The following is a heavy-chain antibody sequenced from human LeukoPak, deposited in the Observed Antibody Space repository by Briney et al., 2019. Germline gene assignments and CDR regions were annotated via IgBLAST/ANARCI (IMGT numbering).Heavy chain of an antibody. J-gene: IGHJ4*02. V-gene: IGHV4-59*08. CDR2: VPYSGRT. Sequence: SDTLSLTCTVSGSSISNYYWSWIRQPPGNRLECIGDVPYSGRTNHNPSLKSRVTISADTSKNQLSLKFTSVTASDTPVYYCARYERGAENLDYWGQGNLVTVSS. D-gene: IGHD1-1*01. CDR3: ARYERGAENLDY. CDR1: GSSISNYY.